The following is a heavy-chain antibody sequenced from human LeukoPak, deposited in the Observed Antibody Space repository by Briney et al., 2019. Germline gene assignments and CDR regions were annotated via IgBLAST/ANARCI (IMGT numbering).Heavy chain of an antibody. J-gene: IGHJ4*01. V-gene: IGHV4-34*01. CDR1: GGSFSGYY. CDR3: AREAQGRSFPLYYFDS. D-gene: IGHD2-8*01. CDR2: INHSGST. Sequence: SETLSLTCAVYGGSFSGYYWSWIRQPPGKGLEWIGEINHSGSTNYNPSLKSRVTISVDTSKNQFSLRLTSVTPADTAVYYCAREAQGRSFPLYYFDSWGQGTLVSV.